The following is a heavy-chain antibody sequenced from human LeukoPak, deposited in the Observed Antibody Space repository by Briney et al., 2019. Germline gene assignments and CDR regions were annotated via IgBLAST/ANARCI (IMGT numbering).Heavy chain of an antibody. CDR1: GFTFTSHW. Sequence: GGSLRLSCAASGFTFTSHWMHWVRQAPGKGLVWVSRIDTDGSSTNYADSVKGRFTISRDNAKNTLYLQMNSLRAEDTAVYYCARDGYNDAFDIWGQGTMVTVSS. V-gene: IGHV3-74*01. CDR3: ARDGYNDAFDI. D-gene: IGHD5-24*01. CDR2: IDTDGSST. J-gene: IGHJ3*02.